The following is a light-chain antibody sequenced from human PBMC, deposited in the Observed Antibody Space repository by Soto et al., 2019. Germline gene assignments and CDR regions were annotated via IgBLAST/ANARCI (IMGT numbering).Light chain of an antibody. V-gene: IGLV2-14*03. CDR1: SSDVGAFNY. CDR2: DXS. J-gene: IGLJ1*01. CDR3: NSYTSNNAYG. Sequence: QSVLTQPASVSGSPGQAITISCSGTSSDVGAFNYVSWYQQHPGKAPKLMINDXSNRPSGVSNRFSGSKSGNTASLTISGLRAEDEADYYCNSYTSNNAYGFGTGTKAPS.